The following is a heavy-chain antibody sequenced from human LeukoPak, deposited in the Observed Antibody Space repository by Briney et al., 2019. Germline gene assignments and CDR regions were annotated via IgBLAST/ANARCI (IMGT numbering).Heavy chain of an antibody. CDR3: ARAPRREPVVYFDY. D-gene: IGHD4-23*01. J-gene: IGHJ4*02. CDR1: GYTFTGYY. CDR2: INPNSGGT. Sequence: ASVKVSCKASGYTFTGYYMHWVRQAPGRGLEWMGWINPNSGGTNYAQKFQGRVTMTRDTSISTAYMELSRLRSDDTAVYYCARAPRREPVVYFDYWGQGTLVTVSS. V-gene: IGHV1-2*02.